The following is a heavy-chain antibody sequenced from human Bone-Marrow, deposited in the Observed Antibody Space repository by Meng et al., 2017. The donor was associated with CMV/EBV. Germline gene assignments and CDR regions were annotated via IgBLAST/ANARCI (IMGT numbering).Heavy chain of an antibody. CDR2: ISAYNGHT. CDR3: ASGSGWPFFDY. V-gene: IGHV1-18*01. D-gene: IGHD6-25*01. Sequence: ASVKVPCKASGGTFSSYAISWVRQAPGQGLEWMAWISAYNGHTNYAHKFQGRVTVTADTSTSTAYMELRSLRTDDTAVYYCASGSGWPFFDYWGQGTLVTVSS. CDR1: GGTFSSYA. J-gene: IGHJ4*02.